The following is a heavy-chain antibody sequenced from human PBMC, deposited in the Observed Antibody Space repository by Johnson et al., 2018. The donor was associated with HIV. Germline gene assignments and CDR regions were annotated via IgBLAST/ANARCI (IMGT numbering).Heavy chain of an antibody. Sequence: VQLVESGGGLIQPGGSLRLSCAASGFTVSSNYMSWVRQAPGKGLEWVSVIYSGGSTYYADSVKGRFALSRDNSKNTLYLQMNSLRAEDTAVYYWAREGPEAAFDIWGQGTIVTVAS. J-gene: IGHJ3*02. CDR1: GFTVSSNY. CDR2: IYSGGST. CDR3: AREGPEAAFDI. V-gene: IGHV3-53*01.